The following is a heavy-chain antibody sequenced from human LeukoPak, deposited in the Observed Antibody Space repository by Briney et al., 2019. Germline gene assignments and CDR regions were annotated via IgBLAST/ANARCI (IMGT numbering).Heavy chain of an antibody. CDR1: GFTSSSYA. D-gene: IGHD4-23*01. CDR2: ISGSGGST. J-gene: IGHJ3*02. V-gene: IGHV3-23*01. Sequence: QTGGSLRLSCAASGFTSSSYAMSWVRQAPGKGLEWVSAISGSGGSTYYADSVKGRITISRDNSKNTLYLQMNSLRAEDTAVYYCARTTTVDDAFDIWGQGTMVTVSS. CDR3: ARTTTVDDAFDI.